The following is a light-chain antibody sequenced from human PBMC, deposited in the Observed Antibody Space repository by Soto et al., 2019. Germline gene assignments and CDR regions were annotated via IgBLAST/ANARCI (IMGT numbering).Light chain of an antibody. CDR1: SGHSSYA. J-gene: IGLJ2*01. CDR3: QTWGTGSKV. V-gene: IGLV4-69*01. Sequence: QPVLTQSPSASASLGASVKLTCTLSSGHSSYAIAWHQQQPEKGPRYLMKLNSDGSHSKGDGIPDRFSGSSSGAERYLTISSLQSEDEADDYCQTWGTGSKVFGGGTQLTVL. CDR2: LNSDGSH.